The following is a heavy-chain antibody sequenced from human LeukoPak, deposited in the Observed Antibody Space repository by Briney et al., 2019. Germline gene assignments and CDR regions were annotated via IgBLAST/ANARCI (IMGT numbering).Heavy chain of an antibody. CDR2: INPPSGGT. Sequence: GASVKVSCKASGYTXTSYNIHWVRQAPGQGLEWMGWINPPSGGTNYAQKFQGRVTMTRDTSISTAYMELSSLTSDDTAVYFCVRGGGTAHFDYWGQGTLVTVSS. J-gene: IGHJ4*02. CDR3: VRGGGTAHFDY. CDR1: GYTXTSYN. V-gene: IGHV1-2*02. D-gene: IGHD1-26*01.